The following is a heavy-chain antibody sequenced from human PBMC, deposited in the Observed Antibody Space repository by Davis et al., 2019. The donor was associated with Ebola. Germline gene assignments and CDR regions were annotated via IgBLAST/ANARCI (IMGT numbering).Heavy chain of an antibody. J-gene: IGHJ4*02. CDR2: LSHSSSYT. V-gene: IGHV3-11*06. CDR3: ATHQTSAAWNYFDH. D-gene: IGHD2-2*01. Sequence: GESLKISCAASGLTFSDSYIGWLRQSPGKGLEWLSYLSHSSSYTNYADSVKGRFTISRDNAKNSVYLQLNSLRVDDTAVYYCATHQTSAAWNYFDHWGQGTLVTVSS. CDR1: GLTFSDSY.